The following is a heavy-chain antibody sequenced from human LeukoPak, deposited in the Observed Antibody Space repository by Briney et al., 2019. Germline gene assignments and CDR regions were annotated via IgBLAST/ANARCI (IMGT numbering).Heavy chain of an antibody. J-gene: IGHJ5*02. Sequence: ASVKVSCKASGYTFTSYYMHWVRQAPGQGLEWMGIINPSGGSTSYAQKFQGRVTMTRDTSTSTVYMELSRLRSDDTAVYYCASGRGNGDYLPEPWGQGTLVTVSS. V-gene: IGHV1-46*01. D-gene: IGHD4-17*01. CDR3: ASGRGNGDYLPEP. CDR1: GYTFTSYY. CDR2: INPSGGST.